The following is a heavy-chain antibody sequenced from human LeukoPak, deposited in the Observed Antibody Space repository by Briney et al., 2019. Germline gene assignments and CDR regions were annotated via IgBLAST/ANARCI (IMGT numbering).Heavy chain of an antibody. D-gene: IGHD3-22*01. CDR3: ARDYYDSSGYYYGLDY. J-gene: IGHJ4*02. Sequence: PSETLSLTCTDSGGSISSYYGSWVRQNPGKGLEWIGYIYYSGSTNYNPSLTSRVTISVDTTKNRLSMKLSSVTAADTAVYYCARDYYDSSGYYYGLDYWGQGTLVTVSS. CDR1: GGSISSYY. CDR2: IYYSGST. V-gene: IGHV4-59*01.